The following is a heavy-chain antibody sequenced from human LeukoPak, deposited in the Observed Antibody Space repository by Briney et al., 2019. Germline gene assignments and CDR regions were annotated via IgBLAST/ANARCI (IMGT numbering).Heavy chain of an antibody. V-gene: IGHV1-2*02. J-gene: IGHJ4*02. CDR2: INPNSGGT. D-gene: IGHD6-13*01. CDR3: AREGTAAAGISDY. Sequence: ASVKVSCKASGYTFTGHYMHWVRQAPGQGLEWMGWINPNSGGTNYAQKFQGRVTMTRDTSISTAYMELSRLRSDDTAVYYCAREGTAAAGISDYWGQGTLVTVSS. CDR1: GYTFTGHY.